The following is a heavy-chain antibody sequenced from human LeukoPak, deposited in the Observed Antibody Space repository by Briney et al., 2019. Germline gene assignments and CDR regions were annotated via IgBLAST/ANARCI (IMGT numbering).Heavy chain of an antibody. J-gene: IGHJ6*02. D-gene: IGHD6-13*01. V-gene: IGHV4-34*01. CDR1: GGSFSGYY. CDR3: ARGPDSSSWYPIYYYYGMDV. CDR2: INHSGSI. Sequence: SETLSLTCAVYGGSFSGYYWSWIRQPPGKGLEWIGEINHSGSINYDPSLKSRVTISVDTSKNQFSLKLSSVTAADTAVYYCARGPDSSSWYPIYYYYGMDVWGQGTTVTVSS.